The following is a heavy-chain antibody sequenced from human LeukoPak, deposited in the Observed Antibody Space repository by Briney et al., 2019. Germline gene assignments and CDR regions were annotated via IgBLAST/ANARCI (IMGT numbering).Heavy chain of an antibody. CDR3: ARERYFDY. CDR2: ISYDGGNT. CDR1: GFTFSSYP. Sequence: GGSLRLSCAASGFTFSSYPMHWLRQAPGKGLEWVAVISYDGGNTYYADSVKGRFTISRDNSKNTLYVQMNGLRAEDTAVYYCARERYFDYWGQGTLVTVSS. V-gene: IGHV3-30-3*01. J-gene: IGHJ4*02.